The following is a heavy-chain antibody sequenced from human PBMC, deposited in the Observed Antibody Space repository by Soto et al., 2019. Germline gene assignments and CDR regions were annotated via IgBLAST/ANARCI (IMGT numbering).Heavy chain of an antibody. CDR1: GFSIRTYG. V-gene: IGHV3-33*01. D-gene: IGHD3-10*01. CDR3: ATEPRMTSRGRGGMEV. CDR2: IWSDGSDQ. Sequence: QVELVESGGGVVQPGKSLRLSCVASGFSIRTYGMHWVRQAPGKGLEWVAVIWSDGSDQLYADSMKGRLTISRDNAKNTLYRQVNSLRADHTAAYFCATEPRMTSRGRGGMEVWGHGTSVIVSS. J-gene: IGHJ6*01.